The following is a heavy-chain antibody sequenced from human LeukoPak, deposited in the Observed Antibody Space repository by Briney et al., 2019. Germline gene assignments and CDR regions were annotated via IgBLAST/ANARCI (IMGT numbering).Heavy chain of an antibody. CDR3: ARGIRYGNDF. J-gene: IGHJ4*02. D-gene: IGHD6-13*01. CDR2: IYDYGAT. CDR1: GGSIINYY. Sequence: SETLSLTCNVSGGSIINYYWTWVRQPPGKGLEWIGYIYDYGATNYNPSLKSRVTISVDTSKNQFSLSLTSVTAAGTAVYYCARGIRYGNDFWGQGTLVTVSS. V-gene: IGHV4-59*01.